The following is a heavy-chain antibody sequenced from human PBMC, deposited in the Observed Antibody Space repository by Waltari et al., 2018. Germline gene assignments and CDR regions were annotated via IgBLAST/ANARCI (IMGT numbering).Heavy chain of an antibody. Sequence: EVQLVESGGVLIQTGGALRPCCAASGFTFRTQWLTWVRQAQGKGRVWVSRINTDGSSTAYADSVKGRFNISRDNAKNTLYLQMNSLRAEDTAVYYCAKDRLWNSFDSWGQGTLVTVSS. V-gene: IGHV3-74*01. D-gene: IGHD1-1*01. CDR1: GFTFRTQW. CDR2: INTDGSST. J-gene: IGHJ4*02. CDR3: AKDRLWNSFDS.